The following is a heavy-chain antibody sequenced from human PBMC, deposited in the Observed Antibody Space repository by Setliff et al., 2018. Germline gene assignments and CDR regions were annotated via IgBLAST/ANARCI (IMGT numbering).Heavy chain of an antibody. CDR1: GFTFTNYW. Sequence: GGSLRLSCAASGFTFTNYWINWVRQAPGKGLEWVANIKQDESEKHYVGSVKGRFTISRDNAKNPLCLQMNSLRAEDTAVYYCARGAYYYESSGYPPMVWGQGTLVTVSS. CDR2: IKQDESEK. D-gene: IGHD3-22*01. J-gene: IGHJ4*02. CDR3: ARGAYYYESSGYPPMV. V-gene: IGHV3-7*01.